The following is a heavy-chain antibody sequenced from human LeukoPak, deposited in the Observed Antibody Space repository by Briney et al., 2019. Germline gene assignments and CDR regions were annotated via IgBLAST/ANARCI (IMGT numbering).Heavy chain of an antibody. CDR1: GYTFTGYY. CDR3: ASVKTGYSSGWYRPFDY. D-gene: IGHD6-19*01. CDR2: INPNSGGT. V-gene: IGHV1-2*06. Sequence: GASVKVSCKASGYTFTGYYMHWVRQAPGQGLEWMGRINPNSGGTNYAQKFQGRVTMTRDTSNSTAYMELSRLRSDDTAVYYCASVKTGYSSGWYRPFDYWGQGTLVTVSS. J-gene: IGHJ4*02.